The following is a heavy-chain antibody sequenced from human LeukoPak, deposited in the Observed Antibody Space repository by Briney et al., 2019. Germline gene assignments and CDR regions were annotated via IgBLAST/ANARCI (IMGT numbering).Heavy chain of an antibody. Sequence: ASVKVSCTASGYTFTGYYMHWVRQAPGQGLEWMGWINPNSGGTNYAQKFQGRVTMTRDTSISTAYMELSRLRSDDTAVYYCARDPGATHQISLYCSGGSWYEEWGQGTLVTVSS. V-gene: IGHV1-2*02. CDR3: ARDPGATHQISLYCSGGSWYEE. CDR2: INPNSGGT. D-gene: IGHD2-15*01. J-gene: IGHJ4*02. CDR1: GYTFTGYY.